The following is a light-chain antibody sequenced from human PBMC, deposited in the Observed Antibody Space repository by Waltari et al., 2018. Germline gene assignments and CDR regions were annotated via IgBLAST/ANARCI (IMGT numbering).Light chain of an antibody. CDR3: SSYTSSSKGV. V-gene: IGLV2-14*01. Sequence: QSVLTQPASVSGSPGQSITISCTGPSSDVGGYNSVSWYQQHPGKAPKLMIYEVSNRPSGVSNRFSGSKSGNTASLTISGLQAEDEADYYCSSYTSSSKGVFGGGTKLTVL. CDR2: EVS. J-gene: IGLJ2*01. CDR1: SSDVGGYNS.